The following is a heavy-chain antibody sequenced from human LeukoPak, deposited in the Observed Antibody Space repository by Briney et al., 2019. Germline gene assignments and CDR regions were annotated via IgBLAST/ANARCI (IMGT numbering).Heavy chain of an antibody. Sequence: KSSETLSLTCTVSGGSISSGGYSWNWIRQPPGKGLEWIGYIYYSGSTNYNPSLKSRVTMSVDTTKNQFSLKLNSVTAADTAVYYCARHRNDAWSGYFAYWGQGNLVTVSS. CDR3: ARHRNDAWSGYFAY. V-gene: IGHV4-61*08. CDR2: IYYSGST. J-gene: IGHJ4*02. D-gene: IGHD3-3*01. CDR1: GGSISSGGYS.